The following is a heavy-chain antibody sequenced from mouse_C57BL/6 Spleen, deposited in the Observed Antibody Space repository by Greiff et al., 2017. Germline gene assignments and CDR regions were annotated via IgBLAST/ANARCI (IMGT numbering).Heavy chain of an antibody. CDR2: IYPRSGNT. J-gene: IGHJ2*01. Sequence: QVQLQQSGAELARPGASVKLSCKASGYTFTSYGISWVKQRTGQGLEWIGEIYPRSGNTYYNEKFKGKATLTADTSSSTAYMELRSLTSEDSAVYFCAREAGTYYFDYWGQGTTLTVSS. CDR3: AREAGTYYFDY. D-gene: IGHD4-1*01. V-gene: IGHV1-81*01. CDR1: GYTFTSYG.